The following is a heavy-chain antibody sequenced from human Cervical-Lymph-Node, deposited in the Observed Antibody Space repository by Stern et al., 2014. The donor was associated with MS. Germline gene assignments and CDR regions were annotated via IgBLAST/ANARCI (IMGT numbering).Heavy chain of an antibody. Sequence: QLQLQESGPGVVKPSETLSLTCTVSGGSVSSGSYYWSWLRQPPGQGLEWIGYIYYSGSTNYNPSLKSRVTVSVDTSKNQFSLKLSSVTAADTAVYYCARDSYSGSDYWGQGTLVTVSS. V-gene: IGHV4-61*01. CDR1: GGSVSSGSYY. J-gene: IGHJ4*02. CDR3: ARDSYSGSDY. CDR2: IYYSGST. D-gene: IGHD1-26*01.